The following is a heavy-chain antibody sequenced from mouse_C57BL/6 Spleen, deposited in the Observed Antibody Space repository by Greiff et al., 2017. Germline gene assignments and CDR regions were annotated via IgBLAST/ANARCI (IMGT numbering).Heavy chain of an antibody. CDR2: INPGSGGT. CDR1: GYAFTNYL. V-gene: IGHV1-54*01. D-gene: IGHD3-1*01. CDR3: ARNGNSSAWFAY. J-gene: IGHJ3*01. Sequence: VQLQQSGAELVRPGTSVKVSCKASGYAFTNYLIEWVKQRPGQGLEWIGVINPGSGGTNYNEKFKGKATLTADKSSSTAYMQLSSLTSEDSAVYFCARNGNSSAWFAYWGQGTLVTVSA.